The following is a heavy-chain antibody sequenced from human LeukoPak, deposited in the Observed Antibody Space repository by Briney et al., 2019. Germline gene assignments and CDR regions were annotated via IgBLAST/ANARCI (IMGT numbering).Heavy chain of an antibody. CDR1: GDSINSNSYY. J-gene: IGHJ3*02. V-gene: IGHV4-39*01. D-gene: IGHD6-13*01. CDR3: ARRTIAAAGTWAFDI. CDR2: ISYSGST. Sequence: SETLSLTCTVSGDSINSNSYYWAWIRQPPGKGLEWIGSISYSGSTYYNPSLRSRVTISADTSKNQFSLKLSSVTAADTAVYFCARRTIAAAGTWAFDIWGQGTMVTVSS.